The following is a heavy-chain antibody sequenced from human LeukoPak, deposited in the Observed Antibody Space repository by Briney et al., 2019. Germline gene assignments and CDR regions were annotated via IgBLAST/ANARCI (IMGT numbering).Heavy chain of an antibody. CDR1: GFTFSSYA. Sequence: GGSLRLSCAASGFTFSSYAMSWVRQARGKGLEWVSAISGSGGTTYHADSVKGRLTISRDNSKNTLYLQMNSLRAEDTAVYYCAKGPGEQWLDPNFDYWGQGTLVTVSS. J-gene: IGHJ4*02. V-gene: IGHV3-23*01. CDR3: AKGPGEQWLDPNFDY. CDR2: ISGSGGTT. D-gene: IGHD6-19*01.